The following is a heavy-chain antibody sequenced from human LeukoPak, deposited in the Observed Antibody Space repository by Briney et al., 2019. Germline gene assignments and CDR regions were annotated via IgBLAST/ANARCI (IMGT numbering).Heavy chain of an antibody. Sequence: ASVKVSCKASGYTFTNYDINWVRQAPGQGLEWMGRIIPILGIANYAQKFQGRVTITADKSTSTAYMELSSLRSEDTAVYYCARTVMVRGVIDYWGQGTLVTVSS. D-gene: IGHD3-10*01. J-gene: IGHJ4*02. CDR2: IIPILGIA. CDR3: ARTVMVRGVIDY. V-gene: IGHV1-69*04. CDR1: GYTFTNYD.